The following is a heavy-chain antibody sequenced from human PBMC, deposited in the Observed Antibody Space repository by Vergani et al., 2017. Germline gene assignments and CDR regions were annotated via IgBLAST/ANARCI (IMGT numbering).Heavy chain of an antibody. CDR1: GFTFSSYS. J-gene: IGHJ4*02. Sequence: VQLVESGGGLVKPGGSLRLSCAASGFTFSSYSMNWVRQAPGKGLEWVAVIWYDGSNKYYADSVKGRFTISRDNSKNTLYLQMNSLRAEYTAVYYCAKDRVPAAKTLYYFDYWGQGTLVTVSS. CDR2: IWYDGSNK. V-gene: IGHV3-30*02. CDR3: AKDRVPAAKTLYYFDY. D-gene: IGHD2-2*01.